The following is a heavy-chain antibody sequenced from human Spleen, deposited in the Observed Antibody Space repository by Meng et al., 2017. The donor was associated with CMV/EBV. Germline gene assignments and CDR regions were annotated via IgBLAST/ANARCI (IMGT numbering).Heavy chain of an antibody. CDR2: ISYDGSNK. CDR1: GFTFSSYA. V-gene: IGHV3-30*04. Sequence: SLSLSCAASGFTFSSYAMHWVRQAPGKGLEWVAVISYDGSNKYYADSVKGRFTISRDNSKNTLYLQMNSLRAEDTAVYYCVRAFDYWGQGTLVTVSS. CDR3: VRAFDY. J-gene: IGHJ4*02.